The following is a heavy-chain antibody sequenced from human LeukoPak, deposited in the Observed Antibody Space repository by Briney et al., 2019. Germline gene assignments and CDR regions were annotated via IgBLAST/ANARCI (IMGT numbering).Heavy chain of an antibody. Sequence: GGSLRLSCAASGFTFSSYAMHWVRQAPGKGLEWVAVISYDGSNKYYADSVKGRFTISRDNSKNTLYLQMNSLRAEDTAVYYCAKSPDFGDFLYFDYWGQGTLVTVSS. CDR3: AKSPDFGDFLYFDY. J-gene: IGHJ4*02. CDR1: GFTFSSYA. CDR2: ISYDGSNK. V-gene: IGHV3-30-3*02. D-gene: IGHD4-17*01.